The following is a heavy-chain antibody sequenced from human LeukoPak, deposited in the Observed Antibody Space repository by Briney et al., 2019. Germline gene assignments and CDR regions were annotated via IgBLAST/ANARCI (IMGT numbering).Heavy chain of an antibody. CDR2: INYSGST. Sequence: SETLSLTCTVSGGSIISSSYYWGWIRQPPGKGLEWIGSINYSGSTYYNPSLKSRVTISVDTSKNQFSLKLSSVTAADTAVYYCATSLGEDYYYDSSGYYHGPLYFDYWGQGTLVTVSS. J-gene: IGHJ4*02. CDR3: ATSLGEDYYYDSSGYYHGPLYFDY. V-gene: IGHV4-39*07. CDR1: GGSIISSSYY. D-gene: IGHD3-22*01.